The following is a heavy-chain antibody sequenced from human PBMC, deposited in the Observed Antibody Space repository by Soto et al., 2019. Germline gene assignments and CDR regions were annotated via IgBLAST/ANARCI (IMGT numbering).Heavy chain of an antibody. J-gene: IGHJ4*02. Sequence: EVQLVESGGGLVQPGGSLRLSCAASGLTFSSYSMNWVRQAPGKGLEWVSYISSSSSTIYYADSVKGRFTISRDNAKKALYLQMNRLRDEDTAVYYCACLVQAGWDYWGQGTLVTVSS. V-gene: IGHV3-48*02. D-gene: IGHD6-19*01. CDR3: ACLVQAGWDY. CDR1: GLTFSSYS. CDR2: ISSSSSTI.